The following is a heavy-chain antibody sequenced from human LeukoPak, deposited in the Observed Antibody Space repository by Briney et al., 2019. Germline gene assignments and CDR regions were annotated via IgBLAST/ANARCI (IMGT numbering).Heavy chain of an antibody. J-gene: IGHJ4*02. V-gene: IGHV4-59*01. CDR3: ARDSNGPFDY. D-gene: IGHD3-22*01. CDR2: IYYSGST. CDR1: GVSISSYY. Sequence: PSETLSLTCTVSGVSISSYYWSWIRQPPGKGLEWIGYIYYSGSTNYNPSLKSRVTISVDTSKNQFPLKLSSVTAADTAVYYCARDSNGPFDYWGQGTLVTVSS.